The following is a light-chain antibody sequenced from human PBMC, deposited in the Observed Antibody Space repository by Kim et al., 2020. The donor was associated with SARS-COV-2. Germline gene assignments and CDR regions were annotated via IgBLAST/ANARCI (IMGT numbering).Light chain of an antibody. V-gene: IGLV3-1*01. J-gene: IGLJ1*01. CDR1: KLGDKY. CDR3: QAWDSSTYV. Sequence: SYELTQPPSVSVSPGQTASITCSGDKLGDKYACWYQQKPGQSPVLVIYQDSKRPSGIPERFSGPNSGNTATLTISGTQATDEADYYCQAWDSSTYVFGTG. CDR2: QDS.